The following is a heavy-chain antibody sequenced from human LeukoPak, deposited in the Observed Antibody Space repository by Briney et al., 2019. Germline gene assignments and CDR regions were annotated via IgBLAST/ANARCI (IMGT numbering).Heavy chain of an antibody. CDR2: ISGSGGST. Sequence: AGGSLRLSCAASGFTFSSYAMSWVRQAPGKGLEWVSAISGSGGSTYYADSVKGRFTISRDNSKNTLYPQMNSLRAEDTAVYYCAKDSYSSSWEYYYGMDVWGQGTTVTVSS. J-gene: IGHJ6*02. D-gene: IGHD6-13*01. CDR3: AKDSYSSSWEYYYGMDV. V-gene: IGHV3-23*01. CDR1: GFTFSSYA.